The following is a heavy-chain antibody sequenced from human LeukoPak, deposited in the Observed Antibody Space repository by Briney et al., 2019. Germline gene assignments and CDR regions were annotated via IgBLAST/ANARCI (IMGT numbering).Heavy chain of an antibody. D-gene: IGHD6-13*01. Sequence: GESLKISCKGSGYGFSSYWIAWVRQMPGKGLEWLGIIYPGDSDTRYSPSFQGQVNISADKSISTAYLQWSSLKASDTAMYYCARHSVPGIAAAGVDYWGQGTPVTVSS. V-gene: IGHV5-51*01. J-gene: IGHJ4*02. CDR1: GYGFSSYW. CDR2: IYPGDSDT. CDR3: ARHSVPGIAAAGVDY.